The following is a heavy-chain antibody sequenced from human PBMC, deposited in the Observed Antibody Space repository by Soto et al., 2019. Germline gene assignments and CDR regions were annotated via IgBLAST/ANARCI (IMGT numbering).Heavy chain of an antibody. CDR2: ISAYNGNT. CDR3: ARDIISASAFRGFDP. Sequence: QVQLVQSGAEVKKPGASVKVSCKASGYTFTSYGISWVRQAPGQGLEWMGWISAYNGNTNYAQKLQGRVTMTKETSTSTAYMELRSLRSYDTAVYYCARDIISASAFRGFDPWGQGTLVTVSS. CDR1: GYTFTSYG. V-gene: IGHV1-18*01. D-gene: IGHD3-10*01. J-gene: IGHJ5*02.